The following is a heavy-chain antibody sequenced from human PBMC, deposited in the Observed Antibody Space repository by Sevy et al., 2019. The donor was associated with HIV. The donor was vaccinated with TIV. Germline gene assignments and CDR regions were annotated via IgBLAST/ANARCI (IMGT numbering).Heavy chain of an antibody. CDR1: GGSISSGAYS. J-gene: IGHJ5*02. V-gene: IGHV4-30-2*01. Sequence: SETLSLTCTVSGGSISSGAYSWYWIRQPPGKGLEWLGNIYYGGSTYYNPSLNRRVTMSIDSSRNQFFLKLSSVTAADTAVYYCARDITGTKNWFDPWGQGTLVTVSS. CDR3: ARDITGTKNWFDP. D-gene: IGHD1-20*01. CDR2: IYYGGST.